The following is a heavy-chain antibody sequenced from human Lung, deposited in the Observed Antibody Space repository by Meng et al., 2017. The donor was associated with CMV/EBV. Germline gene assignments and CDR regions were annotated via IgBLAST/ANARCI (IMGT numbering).Heavy chain of an antibody. J-gene: IGHJ4*02. CDR3: ARDNNWGPDY. D-gene: IGHD7-27*01. CDR2: IHPHRGDT. Sequence: SVKVSCKASGHTFTAHYFHWVRQAPGQGLEWMGWIHPHRGDTNYAQQFQGRVTLTRDTSINTGYMELTRLTSDDTAVYYCARDNNWGPDYWGQGTLVTVSS. V-gene: IGHV1-2*02. CDR1: GHTFTAHY.